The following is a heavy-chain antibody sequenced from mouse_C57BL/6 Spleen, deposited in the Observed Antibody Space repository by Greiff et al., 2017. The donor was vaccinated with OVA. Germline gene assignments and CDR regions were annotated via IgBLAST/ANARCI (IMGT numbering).Heavy chain of an antibody. J-gene: IGHJ3*01. CDR3: ARGDYDYDGGFAY. D-gene: IGHD2-4*01. CDR2: ISYDGSN. CDR1: GYSITSGYY. Sequence: VQLQQSGPGLVKPSQSLSLTCSVTGYSITSGYYWNWIRQFPGNKLEWMGYISYDGSNNYNPSLKNRISITRDTSKNQFFLKLNSVTTEDTATYYCARGDYDYDGGFAYWGQGTLVTVSA. V-gene: IGHV3-6*01.